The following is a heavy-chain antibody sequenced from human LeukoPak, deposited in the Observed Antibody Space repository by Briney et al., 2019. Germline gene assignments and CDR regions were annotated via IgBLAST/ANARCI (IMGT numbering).Heavy chain of an antibody. CDR2: ISGSGGNT. CDR3: AKGPYSSGRTQYYFDY. CDR1: GFTFNNYP. V-gene: IGHV3-23*01. Sequence: GGSLRLSCAGSGFTFNNYPISWVRQTPGKGLEWVSGISGSGGNTYYADSVKGRFTISRDNSKNTLYLQMNSLRAEDTAVYYCAKGPYSSGRTQYYFDYWGQGTLVTVSS. D-gene: IGHD6-19*01. J-gene: IGHJ4*02.